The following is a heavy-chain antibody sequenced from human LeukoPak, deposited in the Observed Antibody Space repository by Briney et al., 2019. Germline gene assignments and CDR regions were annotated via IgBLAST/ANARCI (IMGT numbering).Heavy chain of an antibody. CDR3: AIMTYYDFWSGYSGGGAFDI. CDR2: IYYSGST. CDR1: GGSISSYY. Sequence: SETLSLTCTVSGGSISSYYWSWIRQPPGKGQEWIGYIYYSGSTNYNPSLKSRVTISVDTSKNQFSLKLSSVTAADTAVYYCAIMTYYDFWSGYSGGGAFDIWGQGTMVTVSS. J-gene: IGHJ3*02. V-gene: IGHV4-59*01. D-gene: IGHD3-3*01.